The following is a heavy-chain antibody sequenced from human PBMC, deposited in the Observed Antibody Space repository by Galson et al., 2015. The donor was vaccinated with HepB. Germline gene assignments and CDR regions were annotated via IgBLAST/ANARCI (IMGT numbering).Heavy chain of an antibody. V-gene: IGHV3-33*08. CDR3: ARAPGYDFWSGYSSWFDP. J-gene: IGHJ5*02. CDR1: GFTFSDYY. Sequence: SLRLSCAASGFTFSDYYMSWIRQAPGKGLEWVAVIWYDGSNKYYADSVKGRFTISRDNSKNTLYLQMNSLRAEDTAVYYCARAPGYDFWSGYSSWFDPWGQGTLVTVSS. D-gene: IGHD3-3*01. CDR2: IWYDGSNK.